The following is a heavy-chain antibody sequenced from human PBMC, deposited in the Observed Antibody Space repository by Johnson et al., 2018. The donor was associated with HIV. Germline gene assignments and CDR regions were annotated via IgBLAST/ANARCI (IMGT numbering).Heavy chain of an antibody. CDR1: GFTFSSYG. CDR2: ISYDGSNK. CDR3: AKPRSPSRAFDI. D-gene: IGHD1-26*01. V-gene: IGHV3-30*18. J-gene: IGHJ3*02. Sequence: QVQLVESGGGVVQPGRSLRLSCAASGFTFSSYGMHWVRQAPGKGLEWVAVISYDGSNKYYADSVKGRFTISRDNSKNTLYLQMNSLRAEDTAVYYCAKPRSPSRAFDIWGQGTMVTVSS.